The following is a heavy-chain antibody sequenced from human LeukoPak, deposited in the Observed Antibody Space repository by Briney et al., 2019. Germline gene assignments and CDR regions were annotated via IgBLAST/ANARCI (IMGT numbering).Heavy chain of an antibody. V-gene: IGHV4-38-2*01. CDR2: IYHSGST. J-gene: IGHJ4*02. Sequence: PSETLSLTCAVSGYSISSGYCWGWIRQPPGKGLEWIGYIYHSGSTYYNPSLKSRVTISVDRSKNQFSLKLSSVTAADTAVYYCARYGDYDVYWGQGTLVTVSS. CDR1: GYSISSGYC. D-gene: IGHD4-17*01. CDR3: ARYGDYDVY.